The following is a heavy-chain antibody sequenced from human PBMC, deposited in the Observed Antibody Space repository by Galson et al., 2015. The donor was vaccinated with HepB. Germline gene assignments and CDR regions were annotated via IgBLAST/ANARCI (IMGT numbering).Heavy chain of an antibody. J-gene: IGHJ3*01. Sequence: SLRLSCAASGFTFDDSAMHWVRQVPGKGLEWVSGISWNSDSIGYADSVKGRFTISRDNAKNSLYLQMNSLRAEDTALYYCAKDRRRWSSAADDAFDFWGQGTMVTVSS. CDR2: ISWNSDSI. V-gene: IGHV3-9*01. D-gene: IGHD2-2*01. CDR3: AKDRRRWSSAADDAFDF. CDR1: GFTFDDSA.